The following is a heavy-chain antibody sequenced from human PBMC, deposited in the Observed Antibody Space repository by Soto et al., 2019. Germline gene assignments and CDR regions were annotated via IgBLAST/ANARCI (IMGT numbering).Heavy chain of an antibody. CDR1: GGSISSYY. D-gene: IGHD2-8*01. CDR2: IYYSGST. J-gene: IGHJ4*02. CDR3: ATMGSPATGLYYFDY. Sequence: SETLSLTCTVSGGSISSYYWSWIRQPPGKGLEWIGYIYYSGSTNYNPSLKSRVTISVDTSKNQFSLKLSSVTAADTAVYYCATMGSPATGLYYFDYWSQRTLVTVSS. V-gene: IGHV4-59*08.